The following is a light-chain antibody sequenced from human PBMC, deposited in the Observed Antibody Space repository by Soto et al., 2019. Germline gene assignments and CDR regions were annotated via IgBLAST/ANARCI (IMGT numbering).Light chain of an antibody. CDR1: QTVASSF. CDR2: DSS. CDR3: QQYSSSPYN. V-gene: IGKV3-20*01. J-gene: IGKJ2*01. Sequence: ENVLTQSPDTLSLSPGERATLSCRASQTVASSFLAWYQHKPGQAPRLLIYDSSTRASGIPDRFSGSGSWTVFSLTISTLEPEDFAVYYCQQYSSSPYNFGQVTKLEIK.